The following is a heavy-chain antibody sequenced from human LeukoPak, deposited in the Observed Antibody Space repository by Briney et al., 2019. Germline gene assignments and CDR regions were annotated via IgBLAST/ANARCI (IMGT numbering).Heavy chain of an antibody. J-gene: IGHJ4*02. V-gene: IGHV3-7*01. Sequence: GGSLWLSCAASGFSFLYSGMHWVRQTPGKGLEWVANIKQDGSEKYYVDSVKGRFTISRDNAKNSLYLQMNSLRAEDTAVYYCARDLVSSGWYAEYFDYWGQGTLVTVSS. CDR1: GFSFLYSG. D-gene: IGHD6-19*01. CDR2: IKQDGSEK. CDR3: ARDLVSSGWYAEYFDY.